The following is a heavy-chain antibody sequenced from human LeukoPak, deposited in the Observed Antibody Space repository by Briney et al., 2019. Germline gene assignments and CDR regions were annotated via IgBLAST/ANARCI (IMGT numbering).Heavy chain of an antibody. D-gene: IGHD2-15*01. V-gene: IGHV4-39*07. Sequence: SETLSLTCTVSGGSISSSSYYWGWIRQPPGKGLEWIGSIYYSGSTYYNPSLKSRVTISVDTSKNQFSLKLSSVTAADTAVYYCASPPSEGLVGGFGFDYWGQGTLVTVSS. CDR2: IYYSGST. CDR3: ASPPSEGLVGGFGFDY. J-gene: IGHJ4*02. CDR1: GGSISSSSYY.